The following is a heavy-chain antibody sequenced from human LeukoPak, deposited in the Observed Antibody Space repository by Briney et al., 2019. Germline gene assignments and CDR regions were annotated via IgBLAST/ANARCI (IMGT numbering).Heavy chain of an antibody. D-gene: IGHD6-13*01. CDR3: ARGAGRRTYFDY. V-gene: IGHV4-34*01. J-gene: IGHJ4*02. CDR1: GGSFSGYY. Sequence: PSETLSLTCAVYGGSFSGYYWNWIRQPPGKGLEWIGEINHSGSTNYNPSLKSRLTLSVDTSKNQFPLRLSSVTAADTAVYYCARGAGRRTYFDYWGQGTLVTVSS. CDR2: INHSGST.